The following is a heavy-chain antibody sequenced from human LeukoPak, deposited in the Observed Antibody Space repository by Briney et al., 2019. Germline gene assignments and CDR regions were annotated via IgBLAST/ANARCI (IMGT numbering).Heavy chain of an antibody. CDR2: ISAYNSNT. V-gene: IGHV1-18*01. D-gene: IGHD5-12*01. J-gene: IGHJ4*02. CDR1: GYTFTSYG. Sequence: GASVKVSCKASGYTFTSYGISWVRQAPGQGLEWMGWISAYNSNTNYAQKLQGRVTMTRDTSTSTVYMELSRLRSDDTAVYYCAKDRAVATIGGIDYWGQGTLVTVSS. CDR3: AKDRAVATIGGIDY.